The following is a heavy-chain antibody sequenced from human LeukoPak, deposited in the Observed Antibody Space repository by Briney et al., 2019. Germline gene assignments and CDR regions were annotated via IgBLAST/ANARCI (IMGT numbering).Heavy chain of an antibody. J-gene: IGHJ6*02. CDR1: GGSISSGGYY. CDR2: IYYSGST. CDR3: ARWRGTWNYYYYYGMDV. D-gene: IGHD3-3*01. V-gene: IGHV4-31*03. Sequence: PSETLSLTCTVSGGSISSGGYYWSWIRQHPGKGLEWIGYIYYSGSTYYNPSLKSRVTISVDTSKNQFSLKLSSVTAADTAVYYCARWRGTWNYYYYYGMDVWGQGTTVTVSS.